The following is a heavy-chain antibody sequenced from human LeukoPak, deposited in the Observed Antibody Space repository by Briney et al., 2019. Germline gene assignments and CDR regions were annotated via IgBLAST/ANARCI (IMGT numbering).Heavy chain of an antibody. CDR2: IYHSGST. CDR3: ARRSYGSGSYLFDY. Sequence: SGTLSLTCAVSGGSISSSNWWSWVRPPPGKGPEWIGEIYHSGSTNYNPSLKSRVTISVDKSKNQFSLKLSSVTAADTAVYYCARRSYGSGSYLFDYWGQGTLVTVSS. CDR1: GGSISSSNW. V-gene: IGHV4-4*02. D-gene: IGHD3-10*01. J-gene: IGHJ4*02.